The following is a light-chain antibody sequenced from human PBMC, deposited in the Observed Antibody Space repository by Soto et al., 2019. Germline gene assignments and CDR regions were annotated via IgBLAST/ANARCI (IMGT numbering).Light chain of an antibody. CDR1: SSDVGGYNY. J-gene: IGLJ1*01. Sequence: QSVLTQPPSAPGSPGQSVTISCTGTSSDVGGYNYVSWYQQHPGKAPKLMIYDVSQRPSGVPDRFSGSKSGNTASLTISGLQAEDEADYYCCSYAGSYTYVFVTGTKVTVL. CDR3: CSYAGSYTYV. V-gene: IGLV2-11*01. CDR2: DVS.